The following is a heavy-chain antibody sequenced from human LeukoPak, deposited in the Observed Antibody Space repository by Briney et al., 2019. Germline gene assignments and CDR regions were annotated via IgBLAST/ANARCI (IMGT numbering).Heavy chain of an antibody. CDR1: GFTFTTYA. CDR2: ISYSGSST. J-gene: IGHJ4*02. Sequence: PGGSLRLSCAASGFTFTTYATSWVRQAPGKGLEWVSSISYSGSSTYYADSVKGRFTISRDNSKNTVFLQMNSVRAEDTALYYCAKDYFFEYWGQGTLVTVSS. V-gene: IGHV3-23*01. CDR3: AKDYFFEY.